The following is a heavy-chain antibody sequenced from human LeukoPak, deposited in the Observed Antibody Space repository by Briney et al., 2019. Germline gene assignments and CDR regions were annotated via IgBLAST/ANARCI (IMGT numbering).Heavy chain of an antibody. J-gene: IGHJ4*02. CDR3: ARSQGYQLPFDY. D-gene: IGHD2-2*01. V-gene: IGHV3-53*01. CDR1: GFTVSSNY. Sequence: PGGSLRLSCAASGFTVSSNYMSWVRQAPGKGLEWVSVIYSGGSTYYADSVKGRFTISRDNSKNTLYLQMNSLRAEDTAVYFCARSQGYQLPFDYWGQGTLVTVSS. CDR2: IYSGGST.